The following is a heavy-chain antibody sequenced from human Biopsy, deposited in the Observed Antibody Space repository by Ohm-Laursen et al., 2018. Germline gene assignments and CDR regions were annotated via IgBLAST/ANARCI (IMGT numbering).Heavy chain of an antibody. Sequence: GTLSLTCTVSGDSINSSYWSWIRQAPGKGLEWIGFISNSGNTNYNPSFKSRVTISADTSKIQFSLKLGSVTVADTAVFYCARRGSGGRSFDYWGQGSLVTVSS. CDR2: ISNSGNT. D-gene: IGHD2-15*01. J-gene: IGHJ4*02. CDR3: ARRGSGGRSFDY. V-gene: IGHV4-59*08. CDR1: GDSINSSY.